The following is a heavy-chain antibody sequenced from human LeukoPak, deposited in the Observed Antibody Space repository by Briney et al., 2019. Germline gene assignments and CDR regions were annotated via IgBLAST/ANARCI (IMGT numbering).Heavy chain of an antibody. CDR3: ANGWYSYYDSSGYDDY. Sequence: QPGGSLRLSCAASGFTFSSYAMSWVRQAPGKGLEWVSAISGSGGSTYYADSVKGRFTISRDNSKNTLYLQMNSLRAEDTAVYYCANGWYSYYDSSGYDDYWGQGTLVTVSS. CDR2: ISGSGGST. CDR1: GFTFSSYA. V-gene: IGHV3-23*01. J-gene: IGHJ4*02. D-gene: IGHD3-22*01.